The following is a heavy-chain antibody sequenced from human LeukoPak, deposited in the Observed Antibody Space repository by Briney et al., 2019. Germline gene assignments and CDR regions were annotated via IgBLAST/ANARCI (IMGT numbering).Heavy chain of an antibody. V-gene: IGHV4-4*07. D-gene: IGHD3-22*01. CDR3: ARLKFYDSTGYSPGYYMDV. CDR1: GGSIISNY. Sequence: SETLSLTCTVSGGSIISNYGRWRRQSAGRGVEWGGRIYGSGITYYNPSLKSRVTMSLDTSRKQFSLRLTSVTAADTAVYYCARLKFYDSTGYSPGYYMDVWGKGTTVSVFS. CDR2: IYGSGIT. J-gene: IGHJ6*03.